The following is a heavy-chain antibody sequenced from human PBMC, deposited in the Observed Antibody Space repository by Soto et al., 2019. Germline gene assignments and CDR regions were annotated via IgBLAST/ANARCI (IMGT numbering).Heavy chain of an antibody. Sequence: GESLKISCKASGYDFARTWIGWVRQLPGKGLDWLGIIYPGDSETRYSPSFRGQVTFSVDMPISTAYLQWSSLKTLDIAIYYCARLVGAYDSYFDHWGPGTRVTVSS. D-gene: IGHD5-12*01. CDR1: GYDFARTW. CDR2: IYPGDSET. CDR3: ARLVGAYDSYFDH. J-gene: IGHJ4*02. V-gene: IGHV5-51*01.